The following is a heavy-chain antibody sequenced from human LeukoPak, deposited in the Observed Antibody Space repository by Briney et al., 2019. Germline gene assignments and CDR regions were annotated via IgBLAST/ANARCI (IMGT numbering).Heavy chain of an antibody. J-gene: IGHJ4*02. V-gene: IGHV4-59*01. CDR2: IYSSGHT. CDR1: GGSISGYY. Sequence: SETLSLTCTVSGGSISGYYWSWIRQPPGKGLEWVGYIYSSGHTNYNPSLMSRVTISVDTSKNQFSLRLISVTAADTAVYYCARGERPGLDSWGQGTLVAVSS. D-gene: IGHD1-14*01. CDR3: ARGERPGLDS.